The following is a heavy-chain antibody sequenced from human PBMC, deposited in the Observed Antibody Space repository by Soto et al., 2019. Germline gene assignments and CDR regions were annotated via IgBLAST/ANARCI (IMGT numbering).Heavy chain of an antibody. CDR1: GYSFTSYW. D-gene: IGHD3-9*01. CDR3: ARGPNYDILTGYYLGY. CDR2: IYPGDSDT. V-gene: IGHV5-51*01. Sequence: LGESLKISCKGSGYSFTSYWIGWVRQMPGKGLEWMGIIYPGDSDTRYSPSFQGQVTISADKSISTAYLQWSSLKASDTAMYYCARGPNYDILTGYYLGYWGQGTLVTVSS. J-gene: IGHJ4*02.